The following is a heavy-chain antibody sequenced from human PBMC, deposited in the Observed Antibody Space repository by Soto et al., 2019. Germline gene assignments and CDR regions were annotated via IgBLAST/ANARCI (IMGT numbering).Heavy chain of an antibody. D-gene: IGHD3-22*01. CDR3: ARVATMIVVGSDAFDI. V-gene: IGHV3-21*01. CDR2: SSSSSSDI. CDR1: GFTFSSYS. Sequence: EVQLVESGGGLVKPGGSLRLSCAASGFTFSSYSMNWVRQAPGKGLAWVSSSSSSSSDIYYADSVKGRFTISRDNAKNSLYLQMNSMSAEDTAVYYCARVATMIVVGSDAFDIWGQGTMVTVSS. J-gene: IGHJ3*02.